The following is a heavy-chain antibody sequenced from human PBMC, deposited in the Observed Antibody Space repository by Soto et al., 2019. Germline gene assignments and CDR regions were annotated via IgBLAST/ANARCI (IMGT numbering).Heavy chain of an antibody. CDR2: ISSSGSTI. D-gene: IGHD3-10*01. J-gene: IGHJ4*02. Sequence: GGSLRLSCAASGFTFSDYYMSWIRQAPGKGLEWVSYISSSGSTIYYADSVKGRFTISRDNAKNSLYLQMNSLRAEDTAVYYCARDPRVYYYGSGSPYFDYWGQGTLVTVSS. CDR1: GFTFSDYY. CDR3: ARDPRVYYYGSGSPYFDY. V-gene: IGHV3-11*01.